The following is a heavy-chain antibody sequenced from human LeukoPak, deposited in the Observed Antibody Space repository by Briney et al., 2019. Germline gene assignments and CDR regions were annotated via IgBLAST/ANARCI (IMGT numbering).Heavy chain of an antibody. J-gene: IGHJ4*02. D-gene: IGHD6-13*01. Sequence: SETLSLTCTVSGGSISSYYWSWIRQPPGKGLEWIGYIYHSGSTNYNPSLKSRVTISVDTSKNQFSLKLSSVTAADTAVYYCARARIAAAGLPFDYWGQGTLVTVSS. V-gene: IGHV4-59*12. CDR1: GGSISSYY. CDR2: IYHSGST. CDR3: ARARIAAAGLPFDY.